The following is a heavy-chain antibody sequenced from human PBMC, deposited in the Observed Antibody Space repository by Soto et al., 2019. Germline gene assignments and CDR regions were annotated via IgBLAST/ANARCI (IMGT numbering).Heavy chain of an antibody. V-gene: IGHV2-5*02. CDR3: ANVVGATTATLGYAFDS. D-gene: IGHD2-15*01. J-gene: IGHJ4*02. CDR1: GFSLSTSGVG. Sequence: QITLKESGPTLVKPTQTLTLTCTFSGFSLSTSGVGVGWIRQPPGKALEWLALIYWDDDKRYSPSLKSRFTITTETTDNQVDLTMTNTAPGDPATYLCANVVGATTATLGYAFDSCGQGTLVTVSS. CDR2: IYWDDDK.